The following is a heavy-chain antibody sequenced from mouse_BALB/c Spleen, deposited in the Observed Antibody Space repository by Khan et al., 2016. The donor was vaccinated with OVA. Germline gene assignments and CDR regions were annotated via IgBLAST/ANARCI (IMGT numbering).Heavy chain of an antibody. CDR3: ARSYYSD. CDR1: GYKFSNYW. Sequence: QVQLQQSGTELMKPGASVKISCKASGYKFSNYWIEWVKQRPGHGLEWIGEILPGSGSTKYNVKFKGKATFTADTSSSTAFKQHSSLTSEDSAVYNCARSYYSDWAQGTLVTVSA. D-gene: IGHD2-12*01. V-gene: IGHV1-9*01. J-gene: IGHJ3*01. CDR2: ILPGSGST.